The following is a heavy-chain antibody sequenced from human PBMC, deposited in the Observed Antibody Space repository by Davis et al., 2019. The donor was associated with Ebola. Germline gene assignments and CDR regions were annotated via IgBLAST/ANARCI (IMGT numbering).Heavy chain of an antibody. Sequence: GESLKISCAASGFTFSSYAMSWVRQAPGKGLEWVSAISGSGGSTYYADSVKGRFTISRDNSKSTLYLQMNSLRAEDTAVYYCAKVGCSSTSCYSVYYGMDVWGQGTTVTVSS. CDR1: GFTFSSYA. CDR3: AKVGCSSTSCYSVYYGMDV. D-gene: IGHD2-2*01. CDR2: ISGSGGST. V-gene: IGHV3-23*01. J-gene: IGHJ6*02.